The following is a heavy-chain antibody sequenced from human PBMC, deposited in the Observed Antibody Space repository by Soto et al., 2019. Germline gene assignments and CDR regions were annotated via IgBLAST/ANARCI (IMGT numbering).Heavy chain of an antibody. CDR1: GGSISSYY. V-gene: IGHV4-59*01. Sequence: PSETLSLTCTVSGGSISSYYWSWIRQPPGKGLDWIGYIYYSGSTNYNPSLKSRVTISVDTSKNQFSLKLSSVTAADTAVYYCARDSKGSSSWSSYYYYGMHVCGQGTTVTVSS. D-gene: IGHD6-13*01. CDR2: IYYSGST. J-gene: IGHJ6*02. CDR3: ARDSKGSSSWSSYYYYGMHV.